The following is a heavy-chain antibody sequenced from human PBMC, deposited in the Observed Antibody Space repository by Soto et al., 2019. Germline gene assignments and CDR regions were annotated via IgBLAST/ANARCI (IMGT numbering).Heavy chain of an antibody. CDR2: ISYDGSNK. J-gene: IGHJ4*02. CDR3: AKLLGYCSSTSCGRDY. Sequence: GGSLRLSCAASGFTFSSYGMHWVRQAPGKGLEWVAVISYDGSNKYYADSVKGRFTISRDNSKNTLYLQMNSLRAEDTAVYYCAKLLGYCSSTSCGRDYWGQGPLVTVSS. V-gene: IGHV3-30*18. CDR1: GFTFSSYG. D-gene: IGHD2-2*01.